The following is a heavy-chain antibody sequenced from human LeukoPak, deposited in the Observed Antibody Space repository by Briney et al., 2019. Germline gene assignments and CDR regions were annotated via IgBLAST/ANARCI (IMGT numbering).Heavy chain of an antibody. V-gene: IGHV4-38-2*02. J-gene: IGHJ4*02. CDR2: IYHSGST. D-gene: IGHD3-9*01. CDR3: ARVTRYLDWSTEYYFDY. CDR1: GYSISSGYF. Sequence: SETLSLTCTVSGYSISSGYFWGWIRQPPGKGLECIGTIYHSGSTYYNPSLKSRVTISVDTSKNQFSLKLNSVTAADTAVYYCARVTRYLDWSTEYYFDYWGQGTLVTVSS.